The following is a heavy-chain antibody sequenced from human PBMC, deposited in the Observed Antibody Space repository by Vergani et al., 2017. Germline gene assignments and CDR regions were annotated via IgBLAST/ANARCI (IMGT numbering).Heavy chain of an antibody. V-gene: IGHV4-38-2*01. Sequence: QVQLQESGPGLVKPSETLSLTCAVSGYSISSGYYWGWIRQPPGKGLEWIGSIYHSGSTYYNPSLKSRVTISVDTSKNQFSLKLSSVTAADTAVYYCARHKVGATYVMDVWGQGTTVTVSS. J-gene: IGHJ6*02. CDR3: ARHKVGATYVMDV. D-gene: IGHD1-26*01. CDR2: IYHSGST. CDR1: GYSISSGYY.